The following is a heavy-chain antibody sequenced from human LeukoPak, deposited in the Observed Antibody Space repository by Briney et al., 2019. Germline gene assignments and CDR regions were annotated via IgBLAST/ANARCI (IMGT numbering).Heavy chain of an antibody. Sequence: ASVKVSCKASGYTFTCYGISWVRQAPGLGLEWMGRISAYNGNTNYAQKVQGRVTMTTDTSTSTAYMELRSLRFDDTAVYYCARDQSVRLLQTSSTYFKHVFAIWGQGSMVTVSS. CDR2: ISAYNGNT. V-gene: IGHV1-18*01. CDR1: GYTFTCYG. D-gene: IGHD6-13*01. CDR3: ARDQSVRLLQTSSTYFKHVFAI. J-gene: IGHJ3*02.